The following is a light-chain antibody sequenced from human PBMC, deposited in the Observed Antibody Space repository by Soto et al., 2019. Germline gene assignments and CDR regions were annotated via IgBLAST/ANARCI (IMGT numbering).Light chain of an antibody. CDR2: GAS. V-gene: IGKV3-20*01. CDR3: QQYGSSPFT. Sequence: EIVLTQSPGTLSLSPGERATLSCRASQSVSNSYLAWYQHKPGQAPRLLISGASSRATGIPDRFSGSGSGTDFTLTISSLEPEDFAVYYCQQYGSSPFTFGPGAKVDIK. CDR1: QSVSNSY. J-gene: IGKJ3*01.